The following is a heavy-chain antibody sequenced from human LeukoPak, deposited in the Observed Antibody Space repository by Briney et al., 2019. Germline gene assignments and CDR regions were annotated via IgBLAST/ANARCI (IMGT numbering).Heavy chain of an antibody. Sequence: ASVKVSCKASGYTFTGYYMHWVRQAPGQGLEWMGWINPNSGGTNYAQKFQGRVTMTRDTSISTAYMELGRLRSDDTAVYYCARHDIVGAALFDYWGQGTLVTVSS. J-gene: IGHJ4*02. D-gene: IGHD1-26*01. V-gene: IGHV1-2*02. CDR3: ARHDIVGAALFDY. CDR2: INPNSGGT. CDR1: GYTFTGYY.